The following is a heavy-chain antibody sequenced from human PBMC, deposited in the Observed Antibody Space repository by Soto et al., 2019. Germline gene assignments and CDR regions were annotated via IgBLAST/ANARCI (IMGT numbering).Heavy chain of an antibody. V-gene: IGHV1-2*02. Sequence: ASVKVSCKASGYTFTVYYMHGVLQSPLQWLEWMGWINPNSGGTNYAQKFQGRVTMTRDTSISTAYMELSRLRSDDTAVYYCARVISVPAARGNYYYYYGMDVWGQGTTVTVS. CDR3: ARVISVPAARGNYYYYYGMDV. CDR2: INPNSGGT. J-gene: IGHJ6*02. D-gene: IGHD2-2*01. CDR1: GYTFTVYY.